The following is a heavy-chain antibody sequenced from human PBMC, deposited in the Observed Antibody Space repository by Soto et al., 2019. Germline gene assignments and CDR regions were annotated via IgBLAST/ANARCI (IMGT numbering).Heavy chain of an antibody. D-gene: IGHD3-9*01. CDR3: ARDGAEDILTGYPHDPRNYYDY. CDR2: ISSSGSTI. J-gene: IGHJ4*02. V-gene: IGHV3-48*03. CDR1: GFTFSSYE. Sequence: EVQLVESGGGLVQPGGSLRLSCAASGFTFSSYEMNWVRQAPGKGLEWVSYISSSGSTIYYADSVKGRFTISRDNAKNSLYLQMYSLRAEDTAVYYCARDGAEDILTGYPHDPRNYYDYWCQGTLVTVSS.